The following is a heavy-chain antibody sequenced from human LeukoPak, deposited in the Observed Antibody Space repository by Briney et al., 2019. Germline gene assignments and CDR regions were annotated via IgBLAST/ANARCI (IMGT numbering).Heavy chain of an antibody. D-gene: IGHD2-8*01. Sequence: PGGSLRLSCAGSEFTFSSYAMSWVRQAPGKGLEWVSAISGSGGSTYYADSVKGRFTISRDNSKNTLYLQMNSLRAEDTAVYYCAKVSGGYCTNGVCYIRWYYYSMDVWGQGTTVTVSS. CDR2: ISGSGGST. J-gene: IGHJ6*02. CDR3: AKVSGGYCTNGVCYIRWYYYSMDV. CDR1: EFTFSSYA. V-gene: IGHV3-23*01.